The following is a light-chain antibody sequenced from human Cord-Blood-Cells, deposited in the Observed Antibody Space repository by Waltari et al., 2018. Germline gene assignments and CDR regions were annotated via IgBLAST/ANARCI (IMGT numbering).Light chain of an antibody. J-gene: IGKJ4*01. V-gene: IGKV3D-11*01. CDR2: AVS. CDR3: QHRSNWLT. CDR1: QGVSSY. Sequence: EIVLTQSPATLSLSPGERATLPCRASQGVSSYLAWSQQKPCQSPSPLIYAVSTRATGIPARFSGSGPGTDFTRTLSCLEPEDFAVYYCQHRSNWLTFGGGTKVEIK.